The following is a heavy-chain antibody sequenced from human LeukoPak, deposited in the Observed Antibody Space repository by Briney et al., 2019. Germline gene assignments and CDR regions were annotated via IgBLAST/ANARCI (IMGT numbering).Heavy chain of an antibody. CDR3: ARGGYYDILTGYYYYYYGMDV. D-gene: IGHD3-9*01. Sequence: SETLSLTCTVSGDSISSYYWSWIRQPPGKGLECIGYIYYSGSTNHNPSLKSRVTISVDPSKDQFSLKLSSVTAADTAVYYCARGGYYDILTGYYYYYYGMDVWGQGTTVTVSS. V-gene: IGHV4-59*01. CDR1: GDSISSYY. J-gene: IGHJ6*02. CDR2: IYYSGST.